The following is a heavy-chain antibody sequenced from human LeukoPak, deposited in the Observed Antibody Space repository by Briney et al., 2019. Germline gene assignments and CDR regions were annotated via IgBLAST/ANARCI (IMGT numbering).Heavy chain of an antibody. Sequence: SETLSLTCTVSGYSISSGYFWGWVRQPPGKGPEWIGYIYHSGTTYYNPSLKSRVTISVDTSMNQFSLKLSSVTAADTAVYYCARDFCSGGSCYSDVDYWGQGTLVTVSS. CDR2: IYHSGTT. V-gene: IGHV4-38-2*02. J-gene: IGHJ4*02. CDR3: ARDFCSGGSCYSDVDY. D-gene: IGHD2-15*01. CDR1: GYSISSGYF.